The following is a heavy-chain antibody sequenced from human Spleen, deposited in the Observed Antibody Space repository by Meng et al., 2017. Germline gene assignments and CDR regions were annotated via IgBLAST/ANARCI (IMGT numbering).Heavy chain of an antibody. V-gene: IGHV1-8*03. D-gene: IGHD4-23*01. J-gene: IGHJ5*02. CDR2: MNPNSGDT. Sequence: ASVKVSCKAVGYTFTSYDINWVRQATGQGLEWLGWMNPNSGDTGYAQKFQGRVTITRDTSISTAYMELTSLRSEDTAVYYCARDYGGNSGWFDPWGQGTLVIVSS. CDR3: ARDYGGNSGWFDP. CDR1: GYTFTSYD.